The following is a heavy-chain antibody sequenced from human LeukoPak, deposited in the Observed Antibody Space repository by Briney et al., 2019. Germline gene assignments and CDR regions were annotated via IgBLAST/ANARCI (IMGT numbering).Heavy chain of an antibody. CDR1: GGTFSSYA. D-gene: IGHD3-22*01. V-gene: IGHV1-69*13. CDR2: IIPIFGTA. J-gene: IGHJ4*02. CDR3: ARGYYDSSGYYPRFDY. Sequence: SVKVSCKASGGTFSSYAISWVRQAPGQGLEWMGGIIPIFGTANYAQKFPGRVTITADESTSTAYMELSSLRSEDTAVYYCARGYYDSSGYYPRFDYWGQGTLVTVSS.